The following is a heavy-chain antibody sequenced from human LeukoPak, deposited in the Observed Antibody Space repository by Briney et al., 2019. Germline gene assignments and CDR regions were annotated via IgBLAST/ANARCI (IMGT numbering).Heavy chain of an antibody. J-gene: IGHJ4*02. CDR2: IYSGGST. CDR1: GFTVSSNY. Sequence: GGSLRLSCAASGFTVSSNYMSWVRQAPGKGLEWVSVIYSGGSTYYADSVKGRFTISRDNSKNTLYLQMNSLRAEDTAVYYCAKGGYGDYAGSYFDYWGQGTLVTVSS. CDR3: AKGGYGDYAGSYFDY. V-gene: IGHV3-53*05. D-gene: IGHD4-17*01.